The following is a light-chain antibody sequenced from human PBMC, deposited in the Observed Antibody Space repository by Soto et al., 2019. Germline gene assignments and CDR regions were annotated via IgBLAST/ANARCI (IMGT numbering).Light chain of an antibody. CDR1: QGVSSN. Sequence: EIVMTQSPATLSVSQGERATLSCRASQGVSSNLAWYQQKPGQAPRLLIYGASTRATGIPARFSGSGSGTEFTLTISSLQSEDFAVYYCQQYNNWPFTFGQGTRLEIK. V-gene: IGKV3-15*01. CDR3: QQYNNWPFT. J-gene: IGKJ5*01. CDR2: GAS.